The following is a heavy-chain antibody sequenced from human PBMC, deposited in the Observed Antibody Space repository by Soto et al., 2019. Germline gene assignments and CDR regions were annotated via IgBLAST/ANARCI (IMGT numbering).Heavy chain of an antibody. Sequence: EVQLVESGGGLVQPGGSLRLSCAASGFTLSDYKMDWVRQAPGTGLEWVGRTRNKANSYTIEYAASVKGRCTISRDDSKSSLYLQMSSLKTEDTAVYYCARLPDAWGQGTLGTVAA. V-gene: IGHV3-72*01. CDR3: ARLPDA. CDR1: GFTLSDYK. CDR2: TRNKANSYTI. J-gene: IGHJ5*02.